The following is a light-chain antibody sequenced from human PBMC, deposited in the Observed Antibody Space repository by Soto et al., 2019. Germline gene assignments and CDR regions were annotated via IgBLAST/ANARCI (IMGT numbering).Light chain of an antibody. V-gene: IGLV1-44*01. CDR1: SSNLGDNT. J-gene: IGLJ1*01. Sequence: QSVLTQPPSASGTPGQRVTIFCSTSSSNLGDNTVNWYQHVPGTAPKLLIYSYDQRPSGVPDRFSSSRSGTSASLAISGLQSEDEADYYCAAWDATLDGYVFGTGTKLTVL. CDR2: SYD. CDR3: AAWDATLDGYV.